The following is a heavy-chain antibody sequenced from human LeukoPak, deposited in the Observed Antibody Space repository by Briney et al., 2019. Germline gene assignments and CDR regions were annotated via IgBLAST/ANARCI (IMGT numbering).Heavy chain of an antibody. D-gene: IGHD3-10*01. CDR1: GFSLSTSGMC. CDR2: IDWDDDK. Sequence: SESGPTLVKPTQTLTLTCTFSGFSLSTSGMCVSWIRQPPGKALEWLARIDWDDDKYYSTSLKTRLTISKDTSKNQVVLTMTNMDPVDTATYYCARIQYYYGSGTRYYYYMDVWGKGTTVTVSS. V-gene: IGHV2-70*11. J-gene: IGHJ6*03. CDR3: ARIQYYYGSGTRYYYYMDV.